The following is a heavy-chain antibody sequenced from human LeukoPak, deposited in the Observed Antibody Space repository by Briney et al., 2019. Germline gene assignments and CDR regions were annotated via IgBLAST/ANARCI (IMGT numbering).Heavy chain of an antibody. CDR2: IYTSGST. D-gene: IGHD1-26*01. V-gene: IGHV4-61*02. Sequence: PSQTLSLTCTVSGGSISSGSYYWSCIRQPAGKGLEWIGRIYTSGSTNYNPSLKSRVTISVDTSKNQFSLKLSSVTAADTAVYYCAASGSYYVGTFDYWGQGTLVTVSS. J-gene: IGHJ4*02. CDR3: AASGSYYVGTFDY. CDR1: GGSISSGSYY.